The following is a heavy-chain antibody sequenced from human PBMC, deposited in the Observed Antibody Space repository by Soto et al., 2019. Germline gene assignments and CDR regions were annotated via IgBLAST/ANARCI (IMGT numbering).Heavy chain of an antibody. V-gene: IGHV3-23*01. CDR2: ISGSGGST. CDR3: AKDPNPYYYDSSGYYSAYFDY. CDR1: GFTFSSYA. J-gene: IGHJ4*02. Sequence: GGSLRLSCAASGFTFSSYAMSWVRQAPGKGLEWVSAISGSGGSTYYADSAKGRFTISRDNSKNTLYLQMNSLRAEDTAVYYCAKDPNPYYYDSSGYYSAYFDYWGQGTLVTVSS. D-gene: IGHD3-22*01.